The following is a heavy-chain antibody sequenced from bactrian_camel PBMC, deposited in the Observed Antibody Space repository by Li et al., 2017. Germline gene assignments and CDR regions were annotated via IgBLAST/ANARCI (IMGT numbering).Heavy chain of an antibody. CDR1: GFTHSRYY. CDR2: IDVDGQT. V-gene: IGHV3S42*01. CDR3: AAESKCRMVVSGPSPILYRYDY. J-gene: IGHJ4*01. Sequence: VQLVESGGGLVPIGGSLRLSCSASGFTHSRYYMGWLRQSPGKEREGVAAIDVDGQTTYAHSVEGRFTIARDTAKNTLTLQMNSLKPEDTGVYACAAESKCRMVVSGPSPILYRYDYWGQGTQVTVS. D-gene: IGHD6*01.